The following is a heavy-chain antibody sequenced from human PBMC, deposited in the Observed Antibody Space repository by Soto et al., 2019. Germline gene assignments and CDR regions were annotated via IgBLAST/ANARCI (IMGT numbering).Heavy chain of an antibody. D-gene: IGHD3-16*01. CDR1: GGSISSGGYS. J-gene: IGHJ6*02. Sequence: SETLSLICAVSGGSISSGGYSWSWIRQPPGKGLEWIGYIYHSGSTYYNPSLKSRVTISVDRSKNQFSLKLSSVTAADTAVYYCARELREFGSGYYYYGMDVWGQGTTVTVSS. CDR3: ARELREFGSGYYYYGMDV. CDR2: IYHSGST. V-gene: IGHV4-30-2*01.